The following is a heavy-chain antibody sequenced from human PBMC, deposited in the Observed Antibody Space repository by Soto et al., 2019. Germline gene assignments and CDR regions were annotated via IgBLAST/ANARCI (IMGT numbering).Heavy chain of an antibody. CDR1: GGTFISYT. Sequence: SVKVSCKASGGTFISYTISWVRQAPGQGLEWMGRIIPILGIANYAQKFQGRVTITRDTSASTAYMELSSLRSEDTAVYYCARSPVLRFLEWLFYGMDVWGQGTTVTVS. CDR3: ARSPVLRFLEWLFYGMDV. J-gene: IGHJ6*02. CDR2: IIPILGIA. D-gene: IGHD3-3*01. V-gene: IGHV1-69*02.